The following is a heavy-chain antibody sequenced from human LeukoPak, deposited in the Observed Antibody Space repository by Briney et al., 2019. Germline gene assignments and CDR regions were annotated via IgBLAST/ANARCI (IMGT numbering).Heavy chain of an antibody. CDR2: IYHSGST. Sequence: PSETLSLTCAVSGGSISSGGYSWSWIRQPPGKGLEWIGYIYHSGSTYYNPSLKSRVTISVDRSKNQFSLKLSSVTAADTAVYYCARGLIVVVPAAIFNWFDPWGQGTLVTVSS. V-gene: IGHV4-30-2*01. CDR3: ARGLIVVVPAAIFNWFDP. CDR1: GGSISSGGYS. J-gene: IGHJ5*02. D-gene: IGHD2-2*01.